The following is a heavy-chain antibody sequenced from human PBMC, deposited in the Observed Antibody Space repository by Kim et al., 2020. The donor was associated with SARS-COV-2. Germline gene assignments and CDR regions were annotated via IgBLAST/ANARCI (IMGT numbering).Heavy chain of an antibody. CDR1: GFTLSDYY. D-gene: IGHD3-22*01. CDR3: ARVGSYYYDSSAYYVFDM. J-gene: IGHJ3*02. Sequence: GGSLRLSCTASGFTLSDYYMSWIRQAPGKGLEWLSYISVTGTTIYYADSVKGRFTISRDNAKKSLYLQMNSLRAEDTAVYYCARVGSYYYDSSAYYVFDMWGQGTMVTVSS. V-gene: IGHV3-11*01. CDR2: ISVTGTTI.